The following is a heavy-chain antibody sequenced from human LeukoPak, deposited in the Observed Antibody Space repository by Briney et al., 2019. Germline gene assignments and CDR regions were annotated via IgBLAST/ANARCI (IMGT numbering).Heavy chain of an antibody. D-gene: IGHD6-13*01. CDR1: GFTFSNYW. CDR2: IKTDGSEK. J-gene: IGHJ4*02. V-gene: IGHV3-7*01. Sequence: GGSLRLPCEGSGFTFSNYWMGWVRQAPGKGLQWVANIKTDGSEKYYVDSVKGRFTISRDNAKNSLYLQMNSLRAEDTAVYYCAREGTASGELDYWGQGTLVTVSS. CDR3: AREGTASGELDY.